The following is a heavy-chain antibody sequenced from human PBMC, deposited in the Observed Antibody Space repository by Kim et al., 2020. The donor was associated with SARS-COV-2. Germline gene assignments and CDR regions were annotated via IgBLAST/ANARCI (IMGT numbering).Heavy chain of an antibody. CDR2: IYYSGRN. CDR3: ACVVPHVVVTGIHAFDI. CDR1: GGSISSYY. D-gene: IGHD2-21*02. V-gene: IGHV4-59*01. J-gene: IGHJ3*02. Sequence: SETLSLTCTVSGGSISSYYWSWIRQPPGKGLEWVGYIYYSGRNNYNPSLKSRVTISVDTSTKQFPLKLSSGTAADTAVYYCACVVPHVVVTGIHAFDIWGQGTTVTVSS.